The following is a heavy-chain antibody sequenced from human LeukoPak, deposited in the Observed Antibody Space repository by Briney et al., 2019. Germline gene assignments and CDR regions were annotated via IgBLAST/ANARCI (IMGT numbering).Heavy chain of an antibody. Sequence: ASVKVSCKASGYTFTGYYMHWVRQAPGQGLEWMGWINPNSGGTNYAQKFQGRVTMTRDTSISTAYMELSRLRSGDTAVYYCAREIRYYDSSGTDAFDIWGQGTMVTVSS. J-gene: IGHJ3*02. CDR2: INPNSGGT. D-gene: IGHD3-22*01. CDR1: GYTFTGYY. CDR3: AREIRYYDSSGTDAFDI. V-gene: IGHV1-2*02.